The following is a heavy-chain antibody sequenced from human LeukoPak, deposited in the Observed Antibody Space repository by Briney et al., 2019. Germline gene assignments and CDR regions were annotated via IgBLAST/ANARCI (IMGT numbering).Heavy chain of an antibody. CDR3: ARAVGVTAIHNAFDI. Sequence: VGSLRPSCAASGFTPSSNYMSWVCQAPQEGVGWVSVIYSGGGTDYADSVKGRFTISRDNSKNTLYLQMNSLRAEDTAVYYCARAVGVTAIHNAFDIWGQGTMVTVSS. D-gene: IGHD2-21*02. J-gene: IGHJ3*02. CDR1: GFTPSSNY. V-gene: IGHV3-66*02. CDR2: IYSGGGT.